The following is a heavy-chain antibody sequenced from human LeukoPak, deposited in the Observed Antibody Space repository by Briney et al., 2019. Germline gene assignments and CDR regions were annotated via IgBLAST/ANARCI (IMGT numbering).Heavy chain of an antibody. D-gene: IGHD2-2*01. Sequence: SETLSLTCTVSGGSISSYYWSWIHQHPGRGLEWIGYIYYSGSTYYNPSLKSRVTISVDTSKNQFSLKLSSVTAADTAVYYCARTIADCSSTSCYEDGSLPIYYYYYGMDVWGQGTTVTVSS. CDR3: ARTIADCSSTSCYEDGSLPIYYYYYGMDV. J-gene: IGHJ6*02. CDR1: GGSISSYY. V-gene: IGHV4-59*06. CDR2: IYYSGST.